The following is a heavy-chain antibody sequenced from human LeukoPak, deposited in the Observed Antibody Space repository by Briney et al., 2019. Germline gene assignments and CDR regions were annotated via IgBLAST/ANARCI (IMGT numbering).Heavy chain of an antibody. J-gene: IGHJ5*02. Sequence: ASVKVSRKASGYTFTSYYMHWVRQAPGQGLEWMGIINPSGGSTSYAQKFQSRVTMTRDTSTSTVYMELSSLRSEDTAVYYCASLIVVVPAAGFDPWGQGTLVTVSS. CDR1: GYTFTSYY. CDR3: ASLIVVVPAAGFDP. V-gene: IGHV1-46*03. D-gene: IGHD2-2*01. CDR2: INPSGGST.